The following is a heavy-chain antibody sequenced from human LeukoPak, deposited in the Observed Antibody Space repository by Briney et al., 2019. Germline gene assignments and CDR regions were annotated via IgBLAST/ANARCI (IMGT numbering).Heavy chain of an antibody. CDR2: ICGDGTQI. Sequence: GGSLRLSCGVSGFPFSKYCMDWVRQAPGKGLVWVSRICGDGTQIEYADSVKGRFTISRDNAKNTLYLHMNSLKAEDTAVYYCVRETQNTGRSEFDWWGQGTLVAVSS. CDR3: VRETQNTGRSEFDW. J-gene: IGHJ4*02. CDR1: GFPFSKYC. V-gene: IGHV3-74*03. D-gene: IGHD1-1*01.